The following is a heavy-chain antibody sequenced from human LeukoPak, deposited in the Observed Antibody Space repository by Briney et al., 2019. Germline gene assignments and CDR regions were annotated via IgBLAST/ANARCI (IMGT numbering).Heavy chain of an antibody. Sequence: GGSLRLSCAASGFTVSSNYMSWVRQAPGKGLEWVSVIYSGGSTYYADSVKGRFTISRDNSKNTLYLQMNSLRAEDTAVYYCARVSTLWFGEDWGQGTLVTVSS. CDR3: ARVSTLWFGED. J-gene: IGHJ4*02. CDR1: GFTVSSNY. CDR2: IYSGGST. D-gene: IGHD3-10*01. V-gene: IGHV3-66*01.